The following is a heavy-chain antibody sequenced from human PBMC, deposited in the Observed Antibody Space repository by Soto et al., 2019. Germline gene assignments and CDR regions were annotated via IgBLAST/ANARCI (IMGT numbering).Heavy chain of an antibody. J-gene: IGHJ6*04. CDR3: AIDVVLIIVYAPYGIDV. V-gene: IGHV1-18*04. D-gene: IGHD2-8*01. CDR2: ISAYNGNT. CDR1: GYTFTSSG. Sequence: APVKVSCKASGYTFTSSGISWVRQAPGQGLEWMGWISAYNGNTNYAQKLQGRVTMTTDTSTSTAYMELRSLRSDDTAVYYCAIDVVLIIVYAPYGIDVPGKGPTVTVSS.